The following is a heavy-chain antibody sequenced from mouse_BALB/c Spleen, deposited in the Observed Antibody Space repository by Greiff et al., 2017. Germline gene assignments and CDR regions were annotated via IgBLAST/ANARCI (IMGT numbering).Heavy chain of an antibody. Sequence: EVMLVESGGGLVQPGGSRKLSCAASGFTFSSFGMHWVRQAPEKGLEWVAYISSGSSTIYYADTVKGRFTISRDNPKNTLFLQMTSLRSEDTAMYYCARSDGYDLYYFDYWGQGTTLTVSS. CDR1: GFTFSSFG. CDR2: ISSGSSTI. V-gene: IGHV5-17*02. D-gene: IGHD2-2*01. CDR3: ARSDGYDLYYFDY. J-gene: IGHJ2*01.